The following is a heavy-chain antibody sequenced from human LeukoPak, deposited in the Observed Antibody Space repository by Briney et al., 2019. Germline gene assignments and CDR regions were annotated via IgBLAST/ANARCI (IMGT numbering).Heavy chain of an antibody. J-gene: IGHJ4*02. D-gene: IGHD2-2*01. Sequence: ASVKVSCKPSGYTFTTYYIHWVRQAPGQGLEWMGVILPSDTYTNYAQKFQGRVTMTRDTSARTVYMELSSLRSADTAVYYCARDSHAYAYDFWGQGTLVTVSS. V-gene: IGHV1-46*01. CDR3: ARDSHAYAYDF. CDR1: GYTFTTYY. CDR2: ILPSDTYT.